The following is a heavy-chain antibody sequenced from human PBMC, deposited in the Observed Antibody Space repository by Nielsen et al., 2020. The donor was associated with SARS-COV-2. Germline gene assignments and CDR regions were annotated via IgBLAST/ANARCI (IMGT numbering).Heavy chain of an antibody. J-gene: IGHJ4*02. D-gene: IGHD5-24*01. V-gene: IGHV3-9*01. CDR2: ISWNSGSI. Sequence: GGSLRLSCAASGFTFDDYAMHWVRQAPGKGLEWVSGISWNSGSIGYADSVKGRFTVSRDNAKNSLFLQMNSLRAEDTAVYYCAREERRRRTEYWGQGTLVTVSS. CDR3: AREERRRRTEY. CDR1: GFTFDDYA.